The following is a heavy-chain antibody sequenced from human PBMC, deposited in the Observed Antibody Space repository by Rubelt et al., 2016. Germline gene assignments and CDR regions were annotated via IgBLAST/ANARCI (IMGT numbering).Heavy chain of an antibody. V-gene: IGHV3-7*03. Sequence: EVQLVESGGGLVQPGGSLRLSCAASGFTFSSYWMSWVRQAPGKGLEWVANIKQDGSEKYYVDSVKGRFTISRDNAKNSLYLQMNSLRAEDTAVYYCAKDVCSTSCQNWFDPWGQGTLVTVSS. CDR1: GFTFSSYW. J-gene: IGHJ5*02. CDR3: AKDVCSTSCQNWFDP. CDR2: IKQDGSEK. D-gene: IGHD2-2*01.